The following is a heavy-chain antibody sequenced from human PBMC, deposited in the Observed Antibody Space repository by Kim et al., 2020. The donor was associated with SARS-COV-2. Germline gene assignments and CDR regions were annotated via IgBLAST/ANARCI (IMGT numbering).Heavy chain of an antibody. V-gene: IGHV4-61*01. J-gene: IGHJ6*02. Sequence: SETLSLTCTVSGGSVSSGSDYWSWIRQPPGKGLEWIGSLYYSGNTNYNPSLKSRVTISIDTSKNQFSLKLSSVTAADTAVYYCARGHDSSNYAGWGSPYYDYYAMDVWGQGTTVTVSS. CDR1: GGSVSSGSDY. CDR2: LYYSGNT. CDR3: ARGHDSSNYAGWGSPYYDYYAMDV. D-gene: IGHD4-4*01.